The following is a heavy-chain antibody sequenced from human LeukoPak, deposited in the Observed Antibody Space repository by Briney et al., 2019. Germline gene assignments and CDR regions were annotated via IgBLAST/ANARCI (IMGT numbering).Heavy chain of an antibody. D-gene: IGHD3-10*01. V-gene: IGHV3-74*01. CDR2: INGDGSVT. J-gene: IGHJ3*02. Sequence: GGSLRLSCAASGFTFSNYWMHWVRQAPGKGPVWVSHINGDGSVTGYADSVKGRFTISRDNAKNALHLQMNSLRAEDTAMYYCARDTHYYGSGSPAFDIWGQGTMVTVSS. CDR3: ARDTHYYGSGSPAFDI. CDR1: GFTFSNYW.